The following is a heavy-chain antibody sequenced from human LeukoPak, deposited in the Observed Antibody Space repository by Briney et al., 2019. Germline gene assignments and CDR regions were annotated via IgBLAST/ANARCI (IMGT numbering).Heavy chain of an antibody. J-gene: IGHJ6*02. V-gene: IGHV3-21*01. Sequence: GGSLRFPCEVFGFTISSYNMNWVRQAPGKGLEWVSSISSSGSYMYYADSVKGRFTISRDNAKNSLCLQMNSLRAEDTAVYYSARDRYYGSRILDVWGQGTTVTVSS. CDR1: GFTISSYN. D-gene: IGHD3-10*01. CDR3: ARDRYYGSRILDV. CDR2: ISSSGSYM.